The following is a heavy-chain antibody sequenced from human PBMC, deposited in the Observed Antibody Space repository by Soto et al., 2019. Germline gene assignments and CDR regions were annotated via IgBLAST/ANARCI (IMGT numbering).Heavy chain of an antibody. CDR2: IRNKASGGTT. V-gene: IGHV3-49*04. Sequence: GGSLRLSCTASGFIFDDYVMTWVRQAPGKGLEFVGSIRNKASGGTTEYAASVKGRFTIARDDSKSIAYLQMNSLKTEDTAVYYCTKWPGNAQSNFEHWGQGTQVTVSS. CDR3: TKWPGNAQSNFEH. J-gene: IGHJ4*02. CDR1: GFIFDDYV. D-gene: IGHD5-12*01.